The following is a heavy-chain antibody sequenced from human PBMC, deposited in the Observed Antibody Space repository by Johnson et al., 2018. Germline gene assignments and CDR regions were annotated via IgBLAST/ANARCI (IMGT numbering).Heavy chain of an antibody. CDR2: MRGRGGGT. V-gene: IGHV3-23*04. CDR1: GFTFRSYY. J-gene: IGHJ1*01. Sequence: VQLVESGGGLVQPGGSLRLSCAASGFTFRSYYLSWVRQAPGKGLDWVSGMRGRGGGTDYADSVKGRFTISRDNSKSTLYLQMNRLGVEDTAGYYCATVGRLRMVRGGPWGQGTLVLVSS. CDR3: ATVGRLRMVRGGP. D-gene: IGHD3-10*01.